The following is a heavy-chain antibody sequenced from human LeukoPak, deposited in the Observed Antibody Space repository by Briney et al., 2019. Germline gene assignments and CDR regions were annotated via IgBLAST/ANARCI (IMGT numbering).Heavy chain of an antibody. Sequence: SVKVSCKASGGTFSSYAISWVRQAPGQGLEWMGRIIPILGIANYAQKFQGRVTITADKSTSTAYMELSSLRSEDTAVYYCARDLFGSRAIWTRRTEGGYYYYYYMDVWGKGTTITVSS. CDR3: ARDLFGSRAIWTRRTEGGYYYYYYMDV. D-gene: IGHD3/OR15-3a*01. J-gene: IGHJ6*03. CDR2: IIPILGIA. CDR1: GGTFSSYA. V-gene: IGHV1-69*04.